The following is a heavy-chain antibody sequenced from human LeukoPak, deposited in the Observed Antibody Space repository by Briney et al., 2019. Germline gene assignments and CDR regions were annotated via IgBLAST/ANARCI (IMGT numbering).Heavy chain of an antibody. CDR1: GFTFDDYG. CDR2: INWNGGST. Sequence: RGSLRLSCAASGFTFDDYGMSWVRHAPGKGLERVSGINWNGGSTGYADSVKGRFTISRDNAKNSLYLQMNSLRAEDTALYYCARYLADIVVVPAAFDAFDIWGQGTMVTVSS. J-gene: IGHJ3*02. V-gene: IGHV3-20*04. CDR3: ARYLADIVVVPAAFDAFDI. D-gene: IGHD2-2*01.